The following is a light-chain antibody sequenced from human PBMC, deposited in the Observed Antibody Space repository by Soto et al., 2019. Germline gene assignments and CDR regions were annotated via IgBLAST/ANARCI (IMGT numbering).Light chain of an antibody. V-gene: IGLV2-8*01. CDR2: EVD. Sequence: QSVLTQPPSASGSPGQSVTISCTGTSSDVGGYNFVSWYQQHPGKAPKLMIYEVDKRPSGVPDRFSGSKSGNTASLTVSGLQAEDEADYYCISNAVTTSYVXGTGTKVTVL. J-gene: IGLJ1*01. CDR1: SSDVGGYNF. CDR3: ISNAVTTSYV.